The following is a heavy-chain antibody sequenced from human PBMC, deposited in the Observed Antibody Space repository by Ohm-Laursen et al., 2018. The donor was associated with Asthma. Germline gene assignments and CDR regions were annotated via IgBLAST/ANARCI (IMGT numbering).Heavy chain of an antibody. CDR2: IYYSGST. Sequence: TLSLTCTVSGGSISSGGYYWSWIRQHPGKGLEWIGYIYYSGSTYYNPSLKSRVTISVDTSKNQFSLKLSSVTAADTAVYYCARELNLGMYFDYWGQGTLVTVSS. D-gene: IGHD7-27*01. J-gene: IGHJ4*02. CDR1: GGSISSGGYY. V-gene: IGHV4-31*03. CDR3: ARELNLGMYFDY.